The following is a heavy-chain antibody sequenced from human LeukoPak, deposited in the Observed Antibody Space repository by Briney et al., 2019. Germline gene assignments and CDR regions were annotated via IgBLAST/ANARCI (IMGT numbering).Heavy chain of an antibody. CDR2: LIPILGIA. D-gene: IGHD5-18*01. V-gene: IGHV1-69*04. CDR1: GGTFSSYA. J-gene: IGHJ4*02. CDR3: AHFSSGYSYGYEVDY. Sequence: ASVKVSCKASGGTFSSYAISWVRQAPGQGLEWMGRLIPILGIANYAQKFQGRVTITADKSTSTAYMELSSLRSEDTAVYYCAHFSSGYSYGYEVDYWGQGTLVTVSS.